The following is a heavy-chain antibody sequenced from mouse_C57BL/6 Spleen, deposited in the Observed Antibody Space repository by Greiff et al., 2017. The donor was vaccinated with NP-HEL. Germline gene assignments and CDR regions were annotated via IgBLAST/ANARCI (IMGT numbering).Heavy chain of an antibody. J-gene: IGHJ4*01. V-gene: IGHV5-4*01. CDR2: ISDGGSYT. D-gene: IGHD3-2*02. CDR1: GFTLSSYA. CDR3: ARDKGQLRLRAYAMDY. Sequence: EVQVVESGGGLVKPGGSLKLSCAASGFTLSSYAMSWVRQLPEKRLEWVATISDGGSYTYYQANVKGRFTFSRDNAKNNLYLQMSHLKSEDTDMYYCARDKGQLRLRAYAMDYWGQGTSVTVSS.